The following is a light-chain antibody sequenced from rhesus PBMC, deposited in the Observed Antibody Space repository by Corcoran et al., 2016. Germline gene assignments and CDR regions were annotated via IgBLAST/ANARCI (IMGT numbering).Light chain of an antibody. CDR2: KAS. CDR3: LQYSSSPLT. J-gene: IGKJ4*01. Sequence: DIQMTQSPSSLSASVGDTVTITCRASQSISSWVDWYQQKPGKAPKLLIYKASSLQSGGPSRFSGSGSGTDFTLPSSSLQPADFATYYCLQYSSSPLTFGGGTKVEIK. CDR1: QSISSW. V-gene: IGKV1-22*01.